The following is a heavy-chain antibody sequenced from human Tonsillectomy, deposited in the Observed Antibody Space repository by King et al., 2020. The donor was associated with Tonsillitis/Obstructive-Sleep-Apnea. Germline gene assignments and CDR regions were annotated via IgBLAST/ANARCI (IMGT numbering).Heavy chain of an antibody. J-gene: IGHJ4*02. CDR2: IYTSGRT. D-gene: IGHD3-22*01. CDR3: AREPPYYYDSSNYYDY. CDR1: GGSISSYY. Sequence: VQLQESGPGLVKPSETLSLTCTVSGGSISSYYWTWIRQPAGKGLEWIGRIYTSGRTNYNPSLKRRVTMSVVTSKNQFSLKLSSVTATDTAVYYCAREPPYYYDSSNYYDYWGQGTLVTVSS. V-gene: IGHV4-4*07.